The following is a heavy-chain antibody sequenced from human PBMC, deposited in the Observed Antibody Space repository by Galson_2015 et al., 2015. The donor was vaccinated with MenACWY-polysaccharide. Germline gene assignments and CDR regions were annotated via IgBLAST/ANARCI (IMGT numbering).Heavy chain of an antibody. V-gene: IGHV3-30*18. CDR2: ISYDGSNK. CDR3: AKDRIAVAGLAYFHY. CDR1: GFTFSSYG. D-gene: IGHD6-19*01. Sequence: SLRLSCAASGFTFSSYGMHWVRQAPGKGLEWVAVISYDGSNKYYGDSVKGRFTISRDNSKNTLYLQMNSLRADDTAVYYCAKDRIAVAGLAYFHYWGQGTLVTVSS. J-gene: IGHJ4*02.